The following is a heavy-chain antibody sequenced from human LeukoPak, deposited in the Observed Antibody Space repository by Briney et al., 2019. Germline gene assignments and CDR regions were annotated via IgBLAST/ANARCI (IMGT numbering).Heavy chain of an antibody. CDR2: ISGSCGST. D-gene: IGHD3-22*01. CDR1: GFTFSSYA. J-gene: IGHJ4*02. Sequence: PGGSLRLSCTVSGFTFSSYAMSWVREAPGKGLEWVSAISGSCGSTYYGDSVKGGFTIYRDNSKNTQYPQMNSLRAEDTAVYYCAKFPLYYYDSSGIYFVYWGQGTLVTVSS. V-gene: IGHV3-23*01. CDR3: AKFPLYYYDSSGIYFVY.